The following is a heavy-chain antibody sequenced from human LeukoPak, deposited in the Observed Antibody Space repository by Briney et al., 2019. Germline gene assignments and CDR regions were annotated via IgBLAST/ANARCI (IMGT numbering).Heavy chain of an antibody. CDR1: GGSINNYY. V-gene: IGHV4-4*07. CDR3: ARHGPYAAVAGSPIDY. CDR2: IYTTGST. Sequence: PSETLSLTCTVSGGSINNYYWSWIRQPAGKGLEWVGRIYTTGSTNYNPSLKSRVTISVDTSKNQFSLKLSSVTAADTAVYYCARHGPYAAVAGSPIDYWGQGTLVTVSS. D-gene: IGHD6-19*01. J-gene: IGHJ4*02.